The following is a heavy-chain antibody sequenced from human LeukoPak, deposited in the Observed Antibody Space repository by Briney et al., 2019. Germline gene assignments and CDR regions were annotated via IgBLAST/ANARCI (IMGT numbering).Heavy chain of an antibody. CDR2: INHSGST. D-gene: IGHD3-3*01. CDR3: ARRMPSYYDFWSGLFDY. Sequence: SETLSLTCAVYGGSFSGYYWSWIRQPPGKGLEWIGEINHSGSTNYNPSLKSRVTISVDTSKNQFSLKLSSVTAADTAVYYCARRMPSYYDFWSGLFDYWGQGTLVTVSS. V-gene: IGHV4-34*01. CDR1: GGSFSGYY. J-gene: IGHJ4*02.